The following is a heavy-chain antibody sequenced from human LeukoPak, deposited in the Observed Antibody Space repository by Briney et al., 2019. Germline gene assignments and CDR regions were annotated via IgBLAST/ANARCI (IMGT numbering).Heavy chain of an antibody. CDR1: GGSISSGGYY. D-gene: IGHD5-18*01. J-gene: IGHJ3*02. CDR2: INHSGST. Sequence: PSETLSLTCTVSGGSISSGGYYWSWIRQPPGKGLEWIGEINHSGSTNYNPSLKSRVTISVDTSKNQFSLKLSSVTAADTAVYYCARERGYSYGYYAFDIWGQGTMVTVSS. CDR3: ARERGYSYGYYAFDI. V-gene: IGHV4-39*07.